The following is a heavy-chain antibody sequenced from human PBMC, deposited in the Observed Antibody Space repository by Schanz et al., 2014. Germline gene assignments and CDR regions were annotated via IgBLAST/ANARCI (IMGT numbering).Heavy chain of an antibody. CDR2: IYGGST. CDR1: GFTVSSNY. V-gene: IGHV3-66*01. Sequence: VQLVESGGGLVQPGGSLRLSCAASGFTVSSNYMSWVRQAPGKGLEWVSFIYGGSTYYTDSVKGRFTISRDNSKNTRYLQMNSLRAEDTAVYYCARTTNPFNFDSWPYLDYWGQGTLVTVSS. J-gene: IGHJ4*02. CDR3: ARTTNPFNFDSWPYLDY. D-gene: IGHD3-9*01.